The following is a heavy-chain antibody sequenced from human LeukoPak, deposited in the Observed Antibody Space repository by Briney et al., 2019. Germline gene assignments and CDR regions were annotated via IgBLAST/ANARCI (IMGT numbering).Heavy chain of an antibody. CDR1: GGTFSSYA. Sequence: SVKVSCKASGGTFSSYAISWVRQAPGQGLEWMGRIIPILGIANYAQKFQGRVTITADKSTSTAYMELSSLRSEDTAVYYCARVQKRNDYFDYWGQGTLVTVS. CDR2: IIPILGIA. J-gene: IGHJ4*02. D-gene: IGHD1-1*01. V-gene: IGHV1-69*04. CDR3: ARVQKRNDYFDY.